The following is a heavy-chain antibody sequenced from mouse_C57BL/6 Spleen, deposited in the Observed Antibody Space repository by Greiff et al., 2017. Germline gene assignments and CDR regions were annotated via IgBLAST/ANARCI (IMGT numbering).Heavy chain of an antibody. CDR1: GYTFTSYW. V-gene: IGHV1-72*01. Sequence: QVQLQQPGAELVKPGASVKLSCKASGYTFTSYWMHWVKQRPGRGLEWIGRIDPNSGGTKYNEKFKSKATLTVDKPSSTAYMQLSSLTSEDSAVYYCACLDSSGYGYAMDYWGQGTSVTVSS. J-gene: IGHJ4*01. CDR2: IDPNSGGT. D-gene: IGHD3-2*02. CDR3: ACLDSSGYGYAMDY.